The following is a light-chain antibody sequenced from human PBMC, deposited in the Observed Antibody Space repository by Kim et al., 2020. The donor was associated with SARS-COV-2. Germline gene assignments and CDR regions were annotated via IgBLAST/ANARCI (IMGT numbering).Light chain of an antibody. J-gene: IGLJ3*02. V-gene: IGLV1-47*01. Sequence: GQRVNIACSGGSVNIGRNYVYWYQQVPGTAPKVVIYRDNQRPSGVPDRFAGSKSGTSASLAISGLRSEDEADYYCAAWDDSLNGRLFGGGTQLTVL. CDR2: RDN. CDR3: AAWDDSLNGRL. CDR1: SVNIGRNY.